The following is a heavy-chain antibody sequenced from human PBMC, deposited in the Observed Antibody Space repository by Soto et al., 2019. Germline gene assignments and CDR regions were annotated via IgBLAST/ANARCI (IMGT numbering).Heavy chain of an antibody. CDR1: GYTFTSYG. Sequence: QVQLVQSGAEVKKPGASVKVSCKASGYTFTSYGISWVRQAPGQGLEWMGWISAYNGNTNDEQKLQGRVTMTTDTSTSTAYMELRSLRSNDTAVYYCVVAAQPYYFDYWAQGTLVTVSS. CDR2: ISAYNGNT. J-gene: IGHJ4*02. V-gene: IGHV1-18*01. CDR3: VVAAQPYYFDY. D-gene: IGHD2-15*01.